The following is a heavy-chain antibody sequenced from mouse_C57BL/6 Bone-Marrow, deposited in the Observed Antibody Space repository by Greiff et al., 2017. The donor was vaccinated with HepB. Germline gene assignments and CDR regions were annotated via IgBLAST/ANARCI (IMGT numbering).Heavy chain of an antibody. CDR3: AREGEWLRPRRAMDY. D-gene: IGHD2-2*01. CDR1: GYTFTSYW. J-gene: IGHJ4*01. Sequence: VQLQQSGAELVKPGASVKMSCKASGYTFTSYWITWVKQRPGQGLEWIGDIYPGSGSTNYNEKFKSKATLTVDTSSSTAYMQLSSLTSEDSAVYYCAREGEWLRPRRAMDYWGQGTSVTVSS. CDR2: IYPGSGST. V-gene: IGHV1-55*01.